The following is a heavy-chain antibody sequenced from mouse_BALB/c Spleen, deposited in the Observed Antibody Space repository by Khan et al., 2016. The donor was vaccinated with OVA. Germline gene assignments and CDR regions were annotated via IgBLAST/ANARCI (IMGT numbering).Heavy chain of an antibody. CDR3: ARRDYNSPFAY. D-gene: IGHD1-3*01. Sequence: VQLQQSGPELEKPGASVKISCKASGYSFTGYNVNWVKQSNGKSLEWIGNIDPKYGGSTYNQKFKGKATLTVDKSSSTADMQIMSLTSEDSAVYFCARRDYNSPFAYWGQGTLVTVS. J-gene: IGHJ3*01. CDR1: GYSFTGYN. V-gene: IGHV1-39*01. CDR2: IDPKYGGS.